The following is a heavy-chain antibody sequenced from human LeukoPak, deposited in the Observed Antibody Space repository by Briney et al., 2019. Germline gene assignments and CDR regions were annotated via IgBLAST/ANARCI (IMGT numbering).Heavy chain of an antibody. CDR2: INPNSGGT. Sequence: ASVKVSCKASGYTFTGYYMRWVRQAPGQGLEWMGWINPNSGGTNYAQKFQGRVTMTRDTSISTAYMELSRLRSDDTAVYYCARAPIAARENDYWGQGTLVTVSS. D-gene: IGHD6-6*01. J-gene: IGHJ4*02. V-gene: IGHV1-2*02. CDR3: ARAPIAARENDY. CDR1: GYTFTGYY.